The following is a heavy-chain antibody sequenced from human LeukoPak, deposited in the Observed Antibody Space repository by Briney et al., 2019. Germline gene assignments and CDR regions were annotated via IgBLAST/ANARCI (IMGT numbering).Heavy chain of an antibody. CDR1: GGSISSSSYY. CDR3: ARDLTVPAARWFDP. D-gene: IGHD2-2*01. V-gene: IGHV4-39*07. CDR2: IYYSGST. J-gene: IGHJ5*02. Sequence: KPSETLSLTCTVAGGSISSSSYYWGWIRQPPGKGLEWIGSIYYSGSTYYSPSLKSRVTISVDSSKNQFSLKLSSVTAADTAVYYCARDLTVPAARWFDPWGQGTLVTVSS.